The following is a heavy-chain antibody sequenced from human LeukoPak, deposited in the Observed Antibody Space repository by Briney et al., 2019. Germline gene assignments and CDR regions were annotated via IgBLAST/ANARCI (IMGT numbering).Heavy chain of an antibody. CDR2: MNPTSGNT. CDR1: GYTFTSYD. Sequence: ASVKVSCKAAGYTFTSYDINWVRQAPGQGLEWMGWMNPTSGNTGYAQKFQGRVTMTRDASIATAYMELSSLTSEDTALYYCTIMRGYTYGYWYLDLWGRGTPVTVSS. CDR3: TIMRGYTYGYWYLDL. V-gene: IGHV1-8*01. J-gene: IGHJ2*01. D-gene: IGHD5-18*01.